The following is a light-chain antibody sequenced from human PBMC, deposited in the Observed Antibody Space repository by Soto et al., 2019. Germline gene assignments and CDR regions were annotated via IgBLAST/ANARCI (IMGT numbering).Light chain of an antibody. CDR3: CSYAGTYTLWV. J-gene: IGLJ3*02. CDR2: EVT. V-gene: IGLV2-14*01. Sequence: QSVLTQPASVSGSPGQSIAISCTGSSSDVGFYNYISWYQQHPGKVPKLIIYEVTNRPSGVSNRFSGSKSGNTASLTISGLQAEDEADYYCCSYAGTYTLWVFGGGTKVTVL. CDR1: SSDVGFYNY.